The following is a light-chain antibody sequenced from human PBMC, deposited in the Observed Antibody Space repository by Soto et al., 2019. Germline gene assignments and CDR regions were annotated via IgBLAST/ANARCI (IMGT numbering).Light chain of an antibody. CDR3: QQSNNWPYT. CDR1: QSVSSN. J-gene: IGKJ5*01. V-gene: IGKV3-15*01. CDR2: GVS. Sequence: EIVLTQSPGTLSMSPGERATLSCRASQSVSSNLAWYQQKPGQAPRLLIFGVSTRATGIPARFSGSGSGTEFTLTISSLQSEDVVIYYCQQSNNWPYTFGQGTRLEIK.